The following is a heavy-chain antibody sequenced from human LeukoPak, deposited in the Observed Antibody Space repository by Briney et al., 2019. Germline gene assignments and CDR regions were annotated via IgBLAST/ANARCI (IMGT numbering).Heavy chain of an antibody. Sequence: PGGSLRLSCAASGFTFSNAWMSWVRQAPGKGLEWVGRIKSKTDGGTTDYAAPVKGRFTISRDDSKNTLYLQMNSLKTEDTAVYYCTTSNLITIFGVVDYWGQGTLVTVSS. CDR2: IKSKTDGGTT. CDR1: GFTFSNAW. V-gene: IGHV3-15*01. D-gene: IGHD3-3*01. J-gene: IGHJ4*02. CDR3: TTSNLITIFGVVDY.